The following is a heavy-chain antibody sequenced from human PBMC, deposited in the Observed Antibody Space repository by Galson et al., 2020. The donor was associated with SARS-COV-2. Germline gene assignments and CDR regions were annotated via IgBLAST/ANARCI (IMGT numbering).Heavy chain of an antibody. CDR1: GYTFTSYD. V-gene: IGHV1-8*01. CDR3: ARELYYYDSSGYDY. Sequence: ASVKVSCKASGYTFTSYDINWVRQATGQGPGWMGWMNPNSGNTGYAQKFQGRITMTRNTSISTAYMELSSLRSEDTAVYYCARELYYYDSSGYDYWGQGTLVTVSS. D-gene: IGHD3-22*01. J-gene: IGHJ4*02. CDR2: MNPNSGNT.